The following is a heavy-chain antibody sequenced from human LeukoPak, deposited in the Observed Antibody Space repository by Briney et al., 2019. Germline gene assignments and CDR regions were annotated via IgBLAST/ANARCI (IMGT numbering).Heavy chain of an antibody. CDR2: ISGSGGST. CDR1: GFTFSSYA. Sequence: GGSLRLSCAASGFTFSSYAMSWVRQAPGKGLEWVSAISGSGGSTYYADSVKGRFTISRDNSKNTLYLQMNSLRAEDTAVYYCANPRVRDYDSSGYYGYWGQGTLVTVSS. D-gene: IGHD3-22*01. CDR3: ANPRVRDYDSSGYYGY. V-gene: IGHV3-23*01. J-gene: IGHJ4*02.